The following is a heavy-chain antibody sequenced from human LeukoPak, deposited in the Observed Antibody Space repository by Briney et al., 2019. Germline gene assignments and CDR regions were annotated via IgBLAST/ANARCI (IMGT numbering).Heavy chain of an antibody. Sequence: SETLSLTCAVYGGSFSGYYWSWIRQPPGKGLEWIGSIYYSGSTYYNPSLKSRVTISVDTSKNQFSLKLSSVTAADTAVYYCARHGYGGPRRYFDYWGQGTLVTVSS. J-gene: IGHJ4*02. V-gene: IGHV4-34*01. CDR1: GGSFSGYY. CDR2: IYYSGST. CDR3: ARHGYGGPRRYFDY. D-gene: IGHD4-23*01.